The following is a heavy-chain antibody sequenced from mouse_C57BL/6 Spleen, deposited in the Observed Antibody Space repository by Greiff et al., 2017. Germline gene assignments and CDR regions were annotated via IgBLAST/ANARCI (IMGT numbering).Heavy chain of an antibody. Sequence: DVHLVESGGGLVKPGGSLKLSCAASGFTFSDYGMHWVRQAPEKGLEWVAYISSGSSTIYYADTVKGRFTISRDNAKNTLFLQMTSLRSEDTAMYYCAGYYYGSRYYAMDYWGQGTSVTVSS. D-gene: IGHD1-1*01. V-gene: IGHV5-17*01. J-gene: IGHJ4*01. CDR1: GFTFSDYG. CDR2: ISSGSSTI. CDR3: AGYYYGSRYYAMDY.